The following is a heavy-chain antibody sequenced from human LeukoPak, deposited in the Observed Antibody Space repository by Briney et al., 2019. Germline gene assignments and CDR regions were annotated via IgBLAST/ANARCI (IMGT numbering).Heavy chain of an antibody. V-gene: IGHV3-9*01. D-gene: IGHD2-15*01. Sequence: GRSLRLSCAASGFTFDDYAMHWVRQAPGKGLEWVSGISWNSGSIDYADSVKGRFTISRDNAKNSLYLQMNSLRAEDTALYYCAKDFRISYYYYYMDVWGKGTTVTVSS. CDR1: GFTFDDYA. CDR3: AKDFRISYYYYYMDV. CDR2: ISWNSGSI. J-gene: IGHJ6*03.